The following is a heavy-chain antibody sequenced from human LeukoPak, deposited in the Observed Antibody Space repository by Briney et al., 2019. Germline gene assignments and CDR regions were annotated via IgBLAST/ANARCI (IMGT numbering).Heavy chain of an antibody. J-gene: IGHJ6*04. V-gene: IGHV1-69*13. D-gene: IGHD1-1*01. CDR1: GGTFSSYA. Sequence: SVKVSCKASGGTFSSYAISWVRDAPGQGLEWMGGIIPIFGTANYAQKFQGRVTITADESTSTAYMELSSVRSEDTAVYYCARTKQLDPPDSRNYYYYGMDVWGKGTTVTVSS. CDR3: ARTKQLDPPDSRNYYYYGMDV. CDR2: IIPIFGTA.